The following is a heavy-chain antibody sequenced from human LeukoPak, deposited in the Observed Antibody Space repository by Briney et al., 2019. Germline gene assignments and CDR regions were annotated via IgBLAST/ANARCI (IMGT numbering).Heavy chain of an antibody. CDR3: GRDFGLFGTKRSFDI. CDR1: GFTFSDYY. V-gene: IGHV3-11*01. Sequence: GGSLRLSCAASGFTFSDYYVGWIRQAPGKGVERVSYIGGSGSITFYADSVKGRFTISRDHAKNSVYLQMNSLRADDTAVYYCGRDFGLFGTKRSFDIWGQGTMVTVSS. J-gene: IGHJ3*02. D-gene: IGHD1-7*01. CDR2: IGGSGSIT.